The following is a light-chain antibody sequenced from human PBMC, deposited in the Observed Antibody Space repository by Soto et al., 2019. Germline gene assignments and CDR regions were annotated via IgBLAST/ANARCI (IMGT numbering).Light chain of an antibody. J-gene: IGLJ2*01. CDR1: SSDVGTYNY. Sequence: QSALTQPRSVSGSPGQSVTISCTGTSSDVGTYNYVSWYQQHPGKAPKLMIYDVSQRPSGVTDRFAGHKSGNTAYLTLSGQPAEDAPDYYCCSSAGSYTSVFGGGTKLTVL. CDR3: CSSAGSYTSV. V-gene: IGLV2-11*01. CDR2: DVS.